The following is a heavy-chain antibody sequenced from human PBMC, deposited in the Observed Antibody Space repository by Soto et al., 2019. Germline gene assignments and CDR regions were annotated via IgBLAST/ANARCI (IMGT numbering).Heavy chain of an antibody. CDR3: ARHGGEPYYDFWSGYYSLENWFDP. D-gene: IGHD3-3*01. V-gene: IGHV4-59*08. Sequence: PSETLSLTCTVSGGSISSYYWSWIRQPPGKGLEWIGYIYYSGSTNYNPSLKSRVTISVDTSKNQFSLKLSSVTAADTAVYYCARHGGEPYYDFWSGYYSLENWFDPWGQGTLVTVSS. J-gene: IGHJ5*02. CDR2: IYYSGST. CDR1: GGSISSYY.